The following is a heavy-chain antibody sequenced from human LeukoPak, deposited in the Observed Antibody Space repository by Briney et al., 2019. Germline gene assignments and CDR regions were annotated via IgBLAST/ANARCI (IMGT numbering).Heavy chain of an antibody. CDR2: ISWDGEIT. Sequence: GGSLRLSCSASGFTFDDFSMFWVRQRPGKGLEWVSVISWDGEITDYAESVRGRFNISRDNAKNSLSLQMNSLRAEDTAIYYCARDPPLGSGYLEAYDIWGQGTMVTVSS. J-gene: IGHJ3*02. CDR3: ARDPPLGSGYLEAYDI. CDR1: GFTFDDFS. V-gene: IGHV3-20*04. D-gene: IGHD3-22*01.